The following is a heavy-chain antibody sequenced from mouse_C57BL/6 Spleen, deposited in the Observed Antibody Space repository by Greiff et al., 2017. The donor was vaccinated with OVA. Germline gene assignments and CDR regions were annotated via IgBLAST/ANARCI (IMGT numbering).Heavy chain of an antibody. CDR3: SVDYPMDD. CDR1: GYTFTSYW. V-gene: IGHV1-81*01. J-gene: IGHJ4*01. CDR2: IYPRSGHT. Sequence: QVQLQQPGAELVRPGASVKLSCKASGYTFTSYWLSWVKQRTGQGLEWIGVIYPRSGHTYYNEKFKGKATLTADNSSSTAYMHLRSLTSEDSAVYLCSVDYPMDDWGQGTSVTVSS.